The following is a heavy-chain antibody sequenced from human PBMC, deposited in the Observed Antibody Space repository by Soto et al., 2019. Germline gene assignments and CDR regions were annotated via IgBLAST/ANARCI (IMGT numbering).Heavy chain of an antibody. V-gene: IGHV1-46*01. Sequence: SVKVSCKASGYSLSRYSMRWVRQAPGQGLEWMGIIDPSRGRTTYALKFQDRVTLTSDTSTNTVYMDLSSLRSEDTAVYFCARGVDVTGRIYYNYGMDVWGQGTMVTVSS. CDR2: IDPSRGRT. CDR3: ARGVDVTGRIYYNYGMDV. CDR1: GYSLSRYS. D-gene: IGHD3-10*01. J-gene: IGHJ6*02.